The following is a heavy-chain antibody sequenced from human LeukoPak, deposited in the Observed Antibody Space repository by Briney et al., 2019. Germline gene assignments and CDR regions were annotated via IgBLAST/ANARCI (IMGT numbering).Heavy chain of an antibody. V-gene: IGHV1-24*01. Sequence: ASVKVSCKVSGYTPTELSMHWVRQAPGKGLEWMGGFDPEDGETIYAQKFQGRVTMTEDTSTDTAYMELSSLRSEDTAVYYCATGPQMTTVVTPSYWGQGTLVTVSS. CDR2: FDPEDGET. D-gene: IGHD4-23*01. CDR1: GYTPTELS. CDR3: ATGPQMTTVVTPSY. J-gene: IGHJ4*02.